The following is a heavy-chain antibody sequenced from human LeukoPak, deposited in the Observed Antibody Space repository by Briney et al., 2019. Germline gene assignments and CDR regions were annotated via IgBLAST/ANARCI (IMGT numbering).Heavy chain of an antibody. D-gene: IGHD4-23*01. CDR1: GGSFSGYY. CDR2: INHSGST. V-gene: IGHV4-34*01. CDR3: ASWLVVTNYFDY. J-gene: IGHJ4*02. Sequence: PSETLSLTCAVYGGSFSGYYWSWIRQPPGKGLEWIGEINHSGSTNYNPSLKSRVTISVDTSKNQFSLKLSSVTAADTAVYYCASWLVVTNYFDYWGQGILVTVSS.